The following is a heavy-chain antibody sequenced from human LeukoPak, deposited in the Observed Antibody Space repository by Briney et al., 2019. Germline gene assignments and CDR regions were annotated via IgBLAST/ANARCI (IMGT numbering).Heavy chain of an antibody. CDR1: GYSLTSYW. V-gene: IGHV5-51*01. Sequence: LGESLKISCKGSGYSLTSYWIGWVRQMPGKGLEWMGIIYPGDSDTRYSPSFQGQVTISADKSISTAYLQWSSLKASDTAMYYCARHRSCSGGSCYSGDYYYYYMDVWGKGTTVTVSS. CDR2: IYPGDSDT. CDR3: ARHRSCSGGSCYSGDYYYYYMDV. J-gene: IGHJ6*03. D-gene: IGHD2-15*01.